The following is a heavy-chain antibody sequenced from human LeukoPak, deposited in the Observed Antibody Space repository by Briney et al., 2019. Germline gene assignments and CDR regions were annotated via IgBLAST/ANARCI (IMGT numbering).Heavy chain of an antibody. V-gene: IGHV4-4*02. D-gene: IGHD6-13*01. CDR3: AKGGIAAAGSHDAFDI. CDR1: GGSISSSNW. Sequence: SSETLSLTCAVSGGSISSSNWWTWVRQPPGKGLEWIGEICHSGSTNYKPSLKSRVTIPVDKSKNQFSLKLSSVTAADTAVYYCAKGGIAAAGSHDAFDIWGQGTMVTVSS. J-gene: IGHJ3*02. CDR2: ICHSGST.